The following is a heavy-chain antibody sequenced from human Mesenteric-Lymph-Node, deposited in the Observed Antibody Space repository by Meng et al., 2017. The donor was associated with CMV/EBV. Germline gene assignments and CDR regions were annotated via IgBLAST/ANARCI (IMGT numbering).Heavy chain of an antibody. D-gene: IGHD3-9*01. Sequence: YWSWIRQPPGKGLEWIGYIYYSGSTNYSPSLKSRVTISVDTSKNQFSLKLSSVTAADTAVYYCARAPSDYDILTGYYRRPVINWFDPWGQGTLVTVSS. V-gene: IGHV4-59*01. J-gene: IGHJ5*02. CDR1: Y. CDR2: IYYSGST. CDR3: ARAPSDYDILTGYYRRPVINWFDP.